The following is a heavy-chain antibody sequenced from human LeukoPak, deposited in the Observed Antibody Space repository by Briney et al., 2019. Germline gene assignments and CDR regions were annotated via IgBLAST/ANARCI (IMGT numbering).Heavy chain of an antibody. V-gene: IGHV4-34*01. D-gene: IGHD2-15*01. CDR1: GGSFSGYY. CDR2: INHSGST. J-gene: IGHJ5*02. CDR3: ARVVVPGWFDP. Sequence: PSETLSLTCAVYGGSFSGYYWNWIRQPPGKGLEWIGEINHSGSTNYNSSLKSRVTISVDTSKNQFSLKLSSVTAADTAVYYCARVVVPGWFDPWGQGTLVTVSS.